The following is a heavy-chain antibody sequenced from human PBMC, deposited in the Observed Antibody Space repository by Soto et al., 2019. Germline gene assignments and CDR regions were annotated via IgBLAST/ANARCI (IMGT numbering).Heavy chain of an antibody. D-gene: IGHD1-7*01. V-gene: IGHV4-59*01. CDR1: GGSMSSNY. Sequence: PSETLSLTCTVSGGSMSSNYWTWIRQSPGKGLEWIGYIYYTGSTKYNPSLKSRVTISLDTSKNQFSLRLTSVTSADTAVYYCARGSTAGTFSYILDHWGQGTLVTVSS. CDR3: ARGSTAGTFSYILDH. CDR2: IYYTGST. J-gene: IGHJ4*02.